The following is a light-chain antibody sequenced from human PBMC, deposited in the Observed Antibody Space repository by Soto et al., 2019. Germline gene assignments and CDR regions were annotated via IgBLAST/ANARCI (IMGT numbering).Light chain of an antibody. J-gene: IGLJ1*01. Sequence: QTALTQPPSACGTPGQRVTISCSGSRSNIGSNPVNWYQQLPGTAPKLLIDSNNQRPSGVPDRFSGSRSGTSASLAISGLQSEDEADYYCAAWDDSLYGRVFGTGTKLTVL. CDR1: RSNIGSNP. CDR3: AAWDDSLYGRV. CDR2: SNN. V-gene: IGLV1-44*01.